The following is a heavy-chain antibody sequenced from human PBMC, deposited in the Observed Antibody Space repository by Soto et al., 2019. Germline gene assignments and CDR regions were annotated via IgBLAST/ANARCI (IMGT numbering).Heavy chain of an antibody. CDR3: ARALPRSSGYSYGALDY. J-gene: IGHJ4*02. Sequence: GASVKVSCKASGYTFTSYYMHWVRQAPGQGLEWMGIINPSGGSTSYAQKFQGRVTVTRDTSTSTVYMELSSLRSEDTAVYYCARALPRSSGYSYGALDYWGQGTLVTAPQ. CDR2: INPSGGST. D-gene: IGHD5-18*01. CDR1: GYTFTSYY. V-gene: IGHV1-46*01.